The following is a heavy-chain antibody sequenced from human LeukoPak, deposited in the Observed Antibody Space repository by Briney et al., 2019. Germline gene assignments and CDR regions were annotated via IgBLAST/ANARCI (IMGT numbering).Heavy chain of an antibody. D-gene: IGHD2-2*01. J-gene: IGHJ4*02. CDR2: IYTSGNI. CDR1: GASISSGSYY. CDR3: ARSGCSSTSCYQADY. V-gene: IGHV4-61*02. Sequence: SETLSLTCTVSGASISSGSYYWNWIRQPAGKRLEWIGRIYTSGNINYNPSLKSRVTISVDTSKNQFSLKLSSVTAADTAVYYCARSGCSSTSCYQADYWGQGTLVTVSS.